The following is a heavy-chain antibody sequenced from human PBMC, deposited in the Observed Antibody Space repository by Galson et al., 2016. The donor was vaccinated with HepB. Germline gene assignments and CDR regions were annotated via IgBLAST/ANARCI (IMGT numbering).Heavy chain of an antibody. CDR1: GGSISSYY. V-gene: IGHV4-59*01. CDR3: ARDPGWVAAAGYFDY. J-gene: IGHJ4*02. CDR2: IYYSGST. D-gene: IGHD6-13*01. Sequence: SETLSLTCTVSGGSISSYYWSWIRQPPGKGLEWIGYIYYSGSTNYNPSLKSRVTISVDTSKNQFSLKLSSVTAADTAVYYCARDPGWVAAAGYFDYWGQGTLVTVSS.